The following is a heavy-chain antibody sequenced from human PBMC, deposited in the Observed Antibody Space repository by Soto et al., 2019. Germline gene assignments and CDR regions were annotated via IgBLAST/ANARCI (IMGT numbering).Heavy chain of an antibody. CDR3: ATRPLLPGAP. CDR2: IYSGGST. J-gene: IGHJ3*01. Sequence: EVQLVESGGGLIQPGGSLRLSCAASGFTFSSNDMNWVRQAPGKGLEWVALIYSGGSTYYADSVKGRFTFSRHTSKNTLYLQMSSLTAEDTAVYYCATRPLLPGAPWGQGTMVTVSS. D-gene: IGHD3-22*01. V-gene: IGHV3-53*01. CDR1: GFTFSSND.